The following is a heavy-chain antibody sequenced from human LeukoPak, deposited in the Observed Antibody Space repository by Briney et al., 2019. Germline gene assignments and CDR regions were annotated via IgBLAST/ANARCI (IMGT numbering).Heavy chain of an antibody. V-gene: IGHV3-23*01. D-gene: IGHD2-2*02. CDR1: GFTFSSYA. Sequence: GGSLRLSCAASGFTFSSYAMSWVRQAPGKGLEWVSAISGSGGSTYYADSVKGRFTISRDNSKNTLYLQMNSLRAEDTAVYYCARGSKRGYCSRTSCYTGPLNYWGQGTLVTVSS. CDR2: ISGSGGST. CDR3: ARGSKRGYCSRTSCYTGPLNY. J-gene: IGHJ4*02.